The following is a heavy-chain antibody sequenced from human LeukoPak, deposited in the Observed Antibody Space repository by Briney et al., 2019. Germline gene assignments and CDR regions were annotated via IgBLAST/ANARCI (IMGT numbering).Heavy chain of an antibody. CDR1: GYTFTSYG. D-gene: IGHD4-17*01. Sequence: ASVKVSCKASGYTFTSYGISWVRQAPGQGLEWMGWISAYNGNTNYAQKLQGRVTMTTDTSTSTAYMELRSLRSDDTAVYYCARDYGDSGYCYYYGMDVWGQGTTVTVSS. CDR3: ARDYGDSGYCYYYGMDV. V-gene: IGHV1-18*01. CDR2: ISAYNGNT. J-gene: IGHJ6*02.